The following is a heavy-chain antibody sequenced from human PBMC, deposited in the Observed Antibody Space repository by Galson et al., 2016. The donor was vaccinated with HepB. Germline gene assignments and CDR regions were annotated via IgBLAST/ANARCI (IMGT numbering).Heavy chain of an antibody. Sequence: SLRLSCAASGFTFSSYWMHWVRQVPGKGLVMVARPNTDGSDTGYADSVKGRLTISSDNATTTLYLQMTPLRAEATAVYYCARDYLTYTGSYLYSWGQGTLVTVSS. D-gene: IGHD1-26*01. V-gene: IGHV3-74*01. CDR3: ARDYLTYTGSYLYS. J-gene: IGHJ4*02. CDR1: GFTFSSYW. CDR2: PNTDGSDT.